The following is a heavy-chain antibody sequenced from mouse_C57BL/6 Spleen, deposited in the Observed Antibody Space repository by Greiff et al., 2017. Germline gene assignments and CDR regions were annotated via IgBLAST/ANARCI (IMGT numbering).Heavy chain of an antibody. Sequence: QVQLQQSGAELVRPGASVTLSCKASGYTFTDYEMHWVKQTPVHGLEWIGAIDPETGGTAYNQKFKCKAILTADKSSSTAYMELRSLTSEDSAVYYCSYYGSSYDYYAMDYWGQGTSVTVSS. V-gene: IGHV1-15*01. D-gene: IGHD1-1*01. J-gene: IGHJ4*01. CDR3: SYYGSSYDYYAMDY. CDR1: GYTFTDYE. CDR2: IDPETGGT.